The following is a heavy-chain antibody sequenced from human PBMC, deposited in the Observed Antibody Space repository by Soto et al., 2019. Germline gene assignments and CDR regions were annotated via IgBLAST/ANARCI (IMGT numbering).Heavy chain of an antibody. V-gene: IGHV1-2*04. Sequence: ASVKVSCKASGYTFTGYYMHWVRQAPGQGLEWMGWINPNSGGTNYAQKFQGWVTMTRDTSISTAYMELSRLRSDDTAVYYCARSAGSRRLGYYYYGMDVWGQGTTVTVSS. CDR3: ARSAGSRRLGYYYYGMDV. CDR1: GYTFTGYY. J-gene: IGHJ6*02. CDR2: INPNSGGT. D-gene: IGHD3-9*01.